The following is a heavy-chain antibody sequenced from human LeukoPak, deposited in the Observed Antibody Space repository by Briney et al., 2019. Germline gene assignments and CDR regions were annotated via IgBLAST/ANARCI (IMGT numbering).Heavy chain of an antibody. Sequence: TGGSLRLSCAASGFTFSSYSMNWVRQAPGKGLEWVSGISGSGGSTDYADSVKGRFTISRDNSKNTLYLQMNSLRVEDTAVYYCAKVMSGGRYYYFDYWGQGTLVTVSS. D-gene: IGHD3-10*01. CDR1: GFTFSSYS. J-gene: IGHJ4*02. V-gene: IGHV3-23*01. CDR2: ISGSGGST. CDR3: AKVMSGGRYYYFDY.